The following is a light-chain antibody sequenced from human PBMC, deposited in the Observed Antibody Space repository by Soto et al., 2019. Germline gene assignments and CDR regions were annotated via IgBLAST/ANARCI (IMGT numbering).Light chain of an antibody. Sequence: QSVLTQPASVSGSPGQSITISCTGTSSDVGGHNYVSWYQQHPGKAPKLMIYEVSNRPSGVSNRFSGSKSDNTASLTISGLQAEDEADYYCSSKRSSSTRVFGRGTKLTVL. CDR1: SSDVGGHNY. CDR3: SSKRSSSTRV. CDR2: EVS. V-gene: IGLV2-14*01. J-gene: IGLJ2*01.